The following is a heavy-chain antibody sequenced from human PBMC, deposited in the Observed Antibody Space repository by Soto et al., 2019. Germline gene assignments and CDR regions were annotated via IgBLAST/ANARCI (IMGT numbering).Heavy chain of an antibody. D-gene: IGHD3-10*01. V-gene: IGHV4-34*01. CDR2: INHSGST. J-gene: IGHJ6*03. CDR3: ARNYGSGDYYYYYYMDV. CDR1: GGSFSTYY. Sequence: QVQLQQWGAGLLKPSETLSLTCAVHGGSFSTYYWSWIRQPPGKGLEWMGEINHSGSTNYNPSLQRRVAISVDTSKNQFSLKLSSVTAADTAVYYCARNYGSGDYYYYYYMDVWGKGTTVTVSS.